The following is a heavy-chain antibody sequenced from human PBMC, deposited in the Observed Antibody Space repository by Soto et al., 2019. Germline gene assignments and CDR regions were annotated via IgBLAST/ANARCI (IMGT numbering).Heavy chain of an antibody. V-gene: IGHV3-30-3*01. CDR3: ARDSLKQLVPQYYFDY. CDR1: GFTFSSYA. J-gene: IGHJ4*02. Sequence: GGSLRLSCAASGFTFSSYAMHWVRKAPGKGLEWVAVISYDGSNKYYADSVKGRFTISRDNSKNTLYLQMNSLRAEDTAVYYCARDSLKQLVPQYYFDYWGQGTLVTVSS. CDR2: ISYDGSNK. D-gene: IGHD6-13*01.